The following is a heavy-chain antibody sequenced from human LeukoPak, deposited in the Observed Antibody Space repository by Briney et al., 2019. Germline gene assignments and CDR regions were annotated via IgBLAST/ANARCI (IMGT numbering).Heavy chain of an antibody. Sequence: GGSLRLSCAASGFTFSSYSMNWVRQAPGKGLEGFSSISSSISYIYYADSVKGRFTISRDNAKNSLYLQMNSLRAEDTAVYYCASACSGGSCYSRYYYYGMDVWGKGTTVTVSS. CDR1: GFTFSSYS. V-gene: IGHV3-21*01. CDR2: ISSSISYI. D-gene: IGHD2-15*01. CDR3: ASACSGGSCYSRYYYYGMDV. J-gene: IGHJ6*04.